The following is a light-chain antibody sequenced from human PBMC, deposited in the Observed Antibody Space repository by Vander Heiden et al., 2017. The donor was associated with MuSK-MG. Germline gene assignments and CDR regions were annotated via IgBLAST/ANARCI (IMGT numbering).Light chain of an antibody. CDR3: QQNYSTPGS. CDR2: AAS. CDR1: QSISSY. V-gene: IGKV1-39*01. J-gene: IGKJ2*04. Sequence: DIPMTESPSPLSASVGDRVTITCRASQSISSYLDWYQQKPGKAPKLLIYAASSLQSGVPSRFSGSGSGTDFTLTISSLQPEDFATYYCQQNYSTPGSFGQGTKLEIK.